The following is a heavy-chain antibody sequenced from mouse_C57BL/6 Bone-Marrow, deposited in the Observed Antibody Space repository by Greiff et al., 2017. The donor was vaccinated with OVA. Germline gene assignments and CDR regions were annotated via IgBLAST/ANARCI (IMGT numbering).Heavy chain of an antibody. D-gene: IGHD4-1*02. CDR2: ISSGGSYT. CDR1: GFTFSSYG. J-gene: IGHJ3*01. V-gene: IGHV5-6*01. Sequence: EVQRVESGGDLVKPGGSLKLSCAASGFTFSSYGMSWVRQTPDKRLEWVATISSGGSYTYYPDSVKGRFTISRDNAKNTLYLQMSSLKSEDTAMYYCARHERANWLFAYWGQGTLVTVSA. CDR3: ARHERANWLFAY.